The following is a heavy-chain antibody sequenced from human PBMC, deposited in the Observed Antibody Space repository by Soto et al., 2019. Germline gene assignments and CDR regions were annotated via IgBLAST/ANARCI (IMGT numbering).Heavy chain of an antibody. D-gene: IGHD7-27*01. Sequence: EVQLVESGGGLVQPGGSLRLSCAASGFTFSSYSMSWVRQGPGKGLEWDSYIDTSGSTTYYADSVKGRFAISRDNAKNSLYLQVNSLRDEDTAVYYCARDRLTGDRREAFDIWGQGTMVTVSS. J-gene: IGHJ3*02. CDR3: ARDRLTGDRREAFDI. CDR1: GFTFSSYS. V-gene: IGHV3-48*02. CDR2: IDTSGSTT.